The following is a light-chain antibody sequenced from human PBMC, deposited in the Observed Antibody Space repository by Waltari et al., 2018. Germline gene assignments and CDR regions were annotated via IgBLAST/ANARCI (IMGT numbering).Light chain of an antibody. V-gene: IGLV2-14*01. Sequence: QSALTQPAPVSGSHGQTLTIPSLGTRSDIGSYNYASWYQQHVGKAPKLMIYDVTKRPSGVSYRFSGSKSGNTASLTISGLQAEDEADYYCSSYTASSTWVFGGGTKLTVL. CDR1: RSDIGSYNY. CDR2: DVT. CDR3: SSYTASSTWV. J-gene: IGLJ3*02.